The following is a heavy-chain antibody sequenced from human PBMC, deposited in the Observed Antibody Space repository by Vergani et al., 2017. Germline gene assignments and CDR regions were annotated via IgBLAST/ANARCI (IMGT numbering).Heavy chain of an antibody. V-gene: IGHV4-39*01. D-gene: IGHD2-2*02. CDR2: VSYSGDT. CDR1: GGSIASTDSY. J-gene: IGHJ4*02. CDR3: ARGRASIYCSSTSCYNRFDY. Sequence: QLQLQESGPGLVKPSETLSLTCIVSGGSIASTDSYWGWIRQPPGKGLEWIGSVSYSGDTSYNPSRRSRVTISADTSKNQFSLRLSSVTAADTAVYYCARGRASIYCSSTSCYNRFDYWGQGTLVTVSS.